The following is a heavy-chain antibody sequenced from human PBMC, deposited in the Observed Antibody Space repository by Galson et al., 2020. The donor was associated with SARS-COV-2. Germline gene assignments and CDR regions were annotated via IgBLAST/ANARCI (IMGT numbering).Heavy chain of an antibody. CDR1: GFTFSSLW. V-gene: IGHV3-7*04. D-gene: IGHD3-10*01. Sequence: GGSLRLSCAASGFTFSSLWMSWVRQAPRNGLEWVANTKYDGSEKYYVDSVKGRFTISRDNAKNSLYLQMNSLRAEDTAVYYCARRGHSFDYWGQGTLVTVSS. J-gene: IGHJ4*02. CDR3: ARRGHSFDY. CDR2: TKYDGSEK.